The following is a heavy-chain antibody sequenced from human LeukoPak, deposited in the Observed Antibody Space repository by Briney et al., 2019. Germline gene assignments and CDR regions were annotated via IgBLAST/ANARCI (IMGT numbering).Heavy chain of an antibody. Sequence: GASVKLSCKASGYTFTSYYMHWVRQALGQGLEWMGIINPSGGSTSYAQKFRGRVTMTRDMSTSTVYMELSSLRSEDTAVYYCARAGGFDWYFDLWGRGTLVTVSS. CDR3: ARAGGFDWYFDL. J-gene: IGHJ2*01. V-gene: IGHV1-46*01. CDR1: GYTFTSYY. D-gene: IGHD1-26*01. CDR2: INPSGGST.